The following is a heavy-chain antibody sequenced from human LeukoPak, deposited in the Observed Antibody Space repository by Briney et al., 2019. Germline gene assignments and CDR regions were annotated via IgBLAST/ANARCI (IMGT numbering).Heavy chain of an antibody. Sequence: RGGSLEISWKGSGYHFTSYWIARVRPMPGKGLEGIGSIYPGDSYTRYSPSFQDQVTIPADKPISTAYLQWRGLKASDTAMYYCARLGTAVVARFFDYWGQGTLLTVSS. J-gene: IGHJ4*02. CDR3: ARLGTAVVARFFDY. CDR2: IYPGDSYT. D-gene: IGHD5-18*01. V-gene: IGHV5-51*01. CDR1: GYHFTSYW.